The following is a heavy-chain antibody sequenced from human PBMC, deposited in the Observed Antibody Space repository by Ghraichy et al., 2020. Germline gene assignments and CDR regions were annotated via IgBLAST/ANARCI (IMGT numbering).Heavy chain of an antibody. CDR1: GGSFSGYY. V-gene: IGHV4-34*01. CDR3: ARVRRDGSKVYWYFDL. Sequence: SETLSLTCAVYGGSFSGYYWSWIRQPPGKGLEWIGEINQSGDTNINYDPSLKSRVTMSVDTSKNQFSLKLTSVTAADTAVYYCARVRRDGSKVYWYFDLWGRGTLVTVSS. D-gene: IGHD5-24*01. CDR2: INQSGDTNI. J-gene: IGHJ2*01.